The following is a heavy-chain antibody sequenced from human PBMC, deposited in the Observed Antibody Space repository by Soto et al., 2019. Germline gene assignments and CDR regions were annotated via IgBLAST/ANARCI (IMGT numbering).Heavy chain of an antibody. V-gene: IGHV3-30*18. CDR3: AKDRYDYGDLYYFDY. D-gene: IGHD4-17*01. CDR2: ISYDGSNK. CDR1: GFIFSSYG. Sequence: PGESLRLSCAASGFIFSSYGMHWVRQAPGKGLEWVAIISYDGSNKYYADSVKGRFTISRDNSKNTLYLQMNSLRAEDTAVYYCAKDRYDYGDLYYFDYWGQGTLVTVSS. J-gene: IGHJ4*02.